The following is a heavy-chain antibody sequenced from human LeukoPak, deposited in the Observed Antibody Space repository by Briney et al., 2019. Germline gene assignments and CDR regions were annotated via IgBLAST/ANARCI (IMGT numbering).Heavy chain of an antibody. Sequence: SVKVSCKASGGTFSSYAISWVRQAPGQGLEWVGRIIPILGIANYAQKFQGRVTITADKSTSTAYMELSSLRSEDTAVYYCARDLRSPTSRTVTPDYWGQGTLVTVSS. D-gene: IGHD4-17*01. J-gene: IGHJ4*02. CDR3: ARDLRSPTSRTVTPDY. V-gene: IGHV1-69*04. CDR1: GGTFSSYA. CDR2: IIPILGIA.